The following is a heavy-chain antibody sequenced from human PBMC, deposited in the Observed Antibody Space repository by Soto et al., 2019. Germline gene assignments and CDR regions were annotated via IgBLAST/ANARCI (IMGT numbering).Heavy chain of an antibody. V-gene: IGHV2-5*02. J-gene: IGHJ4*02. CDR1: GFSLSTSGVG. CDR3: AHRPSYCSGYSCYSGFDY. D-gene: IGHD2-15*01. CDR2: IYWDDDK. Sequence: QIILKESGPTLVKTTQTLTLTCTFSGFSLSTSGVGVGWIRQPPGTALEWLALIYWDDDKRYSPSLKSRLTITKDTSKNQVVLTMTNMDPVDTATYYCAHRPSYCSGYSCYSGFDYWGQGTLVTVSS.